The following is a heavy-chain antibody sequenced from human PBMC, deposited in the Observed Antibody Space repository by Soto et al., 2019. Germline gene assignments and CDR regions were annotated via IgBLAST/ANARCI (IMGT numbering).Heavy chain of an antibody. J-gene: IGHJ5*02. V-gene: IGHV3-9*01. D-gene: IGHD1-1*01. CDR2: ISWDSTTV. CDR1: GFTFDNCA. CDR3: VQGRYPTMATPLDH. Sequence: EVQLVESGGGLVQPGRSLRLSCSASGFTFDNCAMHWVRQAPGKGLEWVSGISWDSTTVGYADSVKGRLIISRDDAKNSLYLQMNSLRREDTALYYCVQGRYPTMATPLDHWGQGTLVTVSS.